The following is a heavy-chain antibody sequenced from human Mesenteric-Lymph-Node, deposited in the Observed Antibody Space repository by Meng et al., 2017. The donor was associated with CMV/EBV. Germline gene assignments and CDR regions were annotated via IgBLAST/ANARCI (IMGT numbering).Heavy chain of an antibody. V-gene: IGHV3-30*04. CDR2: ISYDGSNK. CDR3: ARDKVGTYYYYGMDV. Sequence: GESLKISCAASGFTFSSYAMHWVRQAPGKGLEWVAVISYDGSNKYYADSVKGRFTISRDNSENTLYLQMNSLRAEDTAVYYCARDKVGTYYYYGMDVWGQGTTVTVSS. D-gene: IGHD2-21*02. J-gene: IGHJ6*02. CDR1: GFTFSSYA.